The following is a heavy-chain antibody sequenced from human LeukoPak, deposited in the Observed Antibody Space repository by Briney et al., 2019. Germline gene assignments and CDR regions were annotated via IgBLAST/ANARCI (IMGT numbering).Heavy chain of an antibody. CDR1: GGSISSGDYY. Sequence: SQTLSLTCTVSGGSISSGDYYLSWIRQPPGKGLEWIGYIYYSGSTYYNPSLKSRVTISVDTSKNQFSLKLSSVTAADTAVYYCAREIHYYDSRRAFDIWGQGTMVTVSS. J-gene: IGHJ3*02. CDR2: IYYSGST. V-gene: IGHV4-30-4*08. D-gene: IGHD3-22*01. CDR3: AREIHYYDSRRAFDI.